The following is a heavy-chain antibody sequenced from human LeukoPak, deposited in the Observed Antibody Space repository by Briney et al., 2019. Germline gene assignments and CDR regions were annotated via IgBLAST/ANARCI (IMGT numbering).Heavy chain of an antibody. V-gene: IGHV4-59*01. D-gene: IGHD7-27*01. J-gene: IGHJ4*02. Sequence: SETLSLTCTVSGGSISSYYWSWIRQPPGKGLEWIGYIYYSGSTNYNPSLKSRVTISVDTSKNQFSLKLSSVTAADTAVYYCARERLGMEGYFDYWGQGTLVAVSS. CDR1: GGSISSYY. CDR2: IYYSGST. CDR3: ARERLGMEGYFDY.